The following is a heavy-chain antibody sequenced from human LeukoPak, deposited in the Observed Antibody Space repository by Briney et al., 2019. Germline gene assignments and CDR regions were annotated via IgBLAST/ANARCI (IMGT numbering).Heavy chain of an antibody. CDR3: ARDAYSSGWYQRVY. J-gene: IGHJ4*02. Sequence: GGSLRLSCAASGFTFSSYAMSWVRQAPGKGLEWVSAISGSGGSTYYADSVKGRFTISRDNSKNTLYLQMNSLRAEDTAVYYCARDAYSSGWYQRVYWGQGTLVTVSS. V-gene: IGHV3-23*01. D-gene: IGHD6-19*01. CDR1: GFTFSSYA. CDR2: ISGSGGST.